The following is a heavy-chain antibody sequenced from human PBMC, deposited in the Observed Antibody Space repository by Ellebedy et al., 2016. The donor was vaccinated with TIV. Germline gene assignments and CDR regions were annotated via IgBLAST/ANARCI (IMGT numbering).Heavy chain of an antibody. CDR3: ARDLTGYSMDY. D-gene: IGHD3-9*01. J-gene: IGHJ4*02. V-gene: IGHV3-48*04. CDR2: ISHGSRAI. CDR1: GFTFSGHS. Sequence: GESLKISXAASGFTFSGHSMDWVRQAPGKGLEWVSYISHGSRAIYYADSVKGRFTVSRDDAKNLLYLEMNSLRAEDTAVYYCARDLTGYSMDYWGQGTLVTVSS.